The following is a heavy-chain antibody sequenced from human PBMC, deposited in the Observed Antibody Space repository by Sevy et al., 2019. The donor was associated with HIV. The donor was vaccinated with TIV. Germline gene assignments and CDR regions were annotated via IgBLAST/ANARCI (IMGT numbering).Heavy chain of an antibody. D-gene: IGHD4-17*01. CDR1: GFTFSNAW. Sequence: GSLRLSCAASGFTFSNAWMSWVRQAPGKGLEWVGRIKSKTDGGTTDYAAPVKGRFTISRDDSKNKLYLQMNSLKTEDTAVYYCTTDRGYGVGYGDYVFDYWGQGTLVTVSS. CDR2: IKSKTDGGTT. J-gene: IGHJ4*02. V-gene: IGHV3-15*01. CDR3: TTDRGYGVGYGDYVFDY.